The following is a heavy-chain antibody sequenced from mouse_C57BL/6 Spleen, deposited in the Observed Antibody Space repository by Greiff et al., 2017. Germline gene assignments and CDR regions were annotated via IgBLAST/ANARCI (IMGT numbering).Heavy chain of an antibody. Sequence: QVQLQQPGAELVKPGASVKLSCKASGYTFTSYWMHWVKQRPGQGLEWIGMIHPNSGSTNYNEKFKSKATLTVDKSSSTAYMQLSSLTSEDSAVYYCARSYSNYEGYFDYWCQGTTLTVSS. CDR2: IHPNSGST. J-gene: IGHJ2*01. D-gene: IGHD2-5*01. V-gene: IGHV1-64*01. CDR3: ARSYSNYEGYFDY. CDR1: GYTFTSYW.